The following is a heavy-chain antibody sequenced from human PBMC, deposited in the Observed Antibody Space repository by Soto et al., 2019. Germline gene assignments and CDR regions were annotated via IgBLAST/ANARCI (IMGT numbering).Heavy chain of an antibody. CDR3: ARLSRASFALDV. CDR2: IDPTDSYT. D-gene: IGHD3-16*01. J-gene: IGHJ6*02. Sequence: GESLKITCKGSGYTFTDYWISWVRQMPGKGLEWMGRIDPTDSYTKYSPSFEGHVTISADKSISTAYLQWSSLKASDSAVYYCARLSRASFALDVWGQGTTVTVSS. V-gene: IGHV5-10-1*01. CDR1: GYTFTDYW.